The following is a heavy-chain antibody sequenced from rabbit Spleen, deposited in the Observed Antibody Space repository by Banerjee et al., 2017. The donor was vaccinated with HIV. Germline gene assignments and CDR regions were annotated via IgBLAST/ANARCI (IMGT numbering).Heavy chain of an antibody. CDR2: IDTGISGNT. Sequence: QEQLVESGGGLVKPEGSLTLTCKASGFSFSSSYYMCWVRQAPGKGLEWIACIDTGISGNTYYATWAKGRFTISKTSSTTVTLQMTSLTAADTATYFCARDTGTSFSTYGMDLWGPGTLVTVS. CDR1: GFSFSSSYY. J-gene: IGHJ6*01. D-gene: IGHD8-1*01. V-gene: IGHV1S45*01. CDR3: ARDTGTSFSTYGMDL.